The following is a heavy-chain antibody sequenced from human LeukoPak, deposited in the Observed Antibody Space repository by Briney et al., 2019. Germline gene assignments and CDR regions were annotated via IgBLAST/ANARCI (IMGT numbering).Heavy chain of an antibody. CDR1: GGSVTSTNW. D-gene: IGHD3-3*01. V-gene: IGHV4-4*02. Sequence: SETLSLTCDVSGGSVTSTNWWTWVRQPPGKGLEWIGAVHLDGRTNYNPSLKSRLMMSVDLPDNHISLKLTSVTAADTAVYYCAREGGFYRPLDYSGQGTLVTVSS. CDR2: VHLDGRT. CDR3: AREGGFYRPLDY. J-gene: IGHJ4*02.